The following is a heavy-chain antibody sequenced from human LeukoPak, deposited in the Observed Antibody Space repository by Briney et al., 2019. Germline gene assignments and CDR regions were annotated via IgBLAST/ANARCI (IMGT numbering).Heavy chain of an antibody. J-gene: IGHJ5*02. CDR1: GFTFSSYS. D-gene: IGHD3-22*01. Sequence: GGSLRLSCAASGFTFSSYSMNWVRQAPGKGLEWVSYISSSSSTIYYADSVKGRFTISRDNSKNTLYLQMNSLRAEDTAVYYCAKVASGVENRGYDSSGYYVARFDPWGQGTLVTVSS. CDR3: AKVASGVENRGYDSSGYYVARFDP. V-gene: IGHV3-48*01. CDR2: ISSSSSTI.